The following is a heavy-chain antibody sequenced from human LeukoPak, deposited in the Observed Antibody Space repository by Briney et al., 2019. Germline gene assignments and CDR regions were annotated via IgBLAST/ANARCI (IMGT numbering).Heavy chain of an antibody. CDR2: ISGSGGST. Sequence: PGGSLRLSCVGSGFSFSSYGMSWVRQAPGRGLEWVSGISGSGGSTYYADSVKGRFTISRDNSKSTLHLQMNSLRAEDTAVYYCAKNRGSGSYYESDYWGQGTLVTVSS. CDR1: GFSFSSYG. J-gene: IGHJ4*02. V-gene: IGHV3-23*01. CDR3: AKNRGSGSYYESDY. D-gene: IGHD3-10*01.